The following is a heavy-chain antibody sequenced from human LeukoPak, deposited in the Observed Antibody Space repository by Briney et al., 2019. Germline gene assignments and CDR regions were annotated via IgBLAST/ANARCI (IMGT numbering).Heavy chain of an antibody. CDR3: ARGRSDQRYSSGWSVIDY. CDR2: VGVSGLTT. J-gene: IGHJ4*02. D-gene: IGHD6-19*01. Sequence: GGSLRLSCAASGFTFSSYAMSWVRQAPGKGLEWVSVVGVSGLTTYYADSVRGRFTISRDNSKNTLYLQMNSLRAEDTAVYYCARGRSDQRYSSGWSVIDYWGQGTLVTVSS. V-gene: IGHV3-23*01. CDR1: GFTFSSYA.